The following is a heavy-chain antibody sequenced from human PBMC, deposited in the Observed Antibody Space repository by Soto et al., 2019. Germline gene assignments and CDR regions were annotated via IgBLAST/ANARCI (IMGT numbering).Heavy chain of an antibody. V-gene: IGHV3-33*01. CDR1: GFTFSSYG. D-gene: IGHD6-13*01. CDR2: IWYNGSNK. CDR3: ARDRPGGSSSWYYYGMDV. J-gene: IGHJ6*02. Sequence: QVQLVESGGGVVQPGRSLRLSCAASGFTFSSYGMHWVRQAPGKGLEWVAVIWYNGSNKYYADSVKGRFTISRDNSKNTLYLQMNSLRAEDTAVYYCARDRPGGSSSWYYYGMDVWGQGTTVTVSS.